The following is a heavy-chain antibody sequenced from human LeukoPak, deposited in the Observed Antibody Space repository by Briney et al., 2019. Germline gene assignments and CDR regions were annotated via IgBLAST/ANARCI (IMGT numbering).Heavy chain of an antibody. CDR1: GFTFSTYW. V-gene: IGHV3-7*03. CDR2: IKQDVSEK. Sequence: PGGSLRLSCAASGFTFSTYWMSWVRQAPGKGLEWVANIKQDVSEKYYVDSVKGRFTISRDNAKNSLYLQMNSLRAEDTAVYYCAKVFDEFVGATTIYFDYWGQGTLVTVSS. J-gene: IGHJ4*02. D-gene: IGHD1-26*01. CDR3: AKVFDEFVGATTIYFDY.